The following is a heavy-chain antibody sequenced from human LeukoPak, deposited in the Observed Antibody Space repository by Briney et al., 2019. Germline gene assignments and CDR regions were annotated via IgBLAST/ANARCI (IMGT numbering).Heavy chain of an antibody. J-gene: IGHJ4*02. V-gene: IGHV3-49*04. Sequence: GGSLRLSCRCSGFTFGDYVMTWVRQAPGQGLEWVGFIRSKVYGGTNEYAASVKGRFIISRDDSKSIAYLQMNSLETENTAVYYCTRDYGGFDYWGQGTLVTVSS. CDR3: TRDYGGFDY. CDR2: IRSKVYGGTN. D-gene: IGHD4-23*01. CDR1: GFTFGDYV.